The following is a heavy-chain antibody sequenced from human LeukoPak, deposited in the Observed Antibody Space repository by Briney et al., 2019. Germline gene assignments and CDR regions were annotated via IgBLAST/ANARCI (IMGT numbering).Heavy chain of an antibody. CDR2: ISTSGST. CDR3: ARGGSGWNLFDY. Sequence: SETLSLTCTVSNGSISSYYWSWIRQPAGKGLEWIGRISTSGSTNYNPSLKSRVTMSVDTSQNQFSLKLTSVTAADTAVYYCARGGSGWNLFDYWGQGTLVTVSS. CDR1: NGSISSYY. V-gene: IGHV4-4*07. J-gene: IGHJ4*02. D-gene: IGHD6-19*01.